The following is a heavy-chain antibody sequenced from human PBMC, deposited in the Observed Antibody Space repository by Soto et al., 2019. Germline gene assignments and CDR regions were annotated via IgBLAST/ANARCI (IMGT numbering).Heavy chain of an antibody. V-gene: IGHV4-34*01. D-gene: IGHD6-19*01. CDR1: GGSFSGYY. Sequence: ASETLSLTCAVYGGSFSGYYWSWIRQPPGKGLEWIGEINHSGSTNYNPSLKSRVTISVDTSKNQFSLKLSSVTAADTAVYYCARQHSSGWYPLDYWGQGTLVTVSS. CDR2: INHSGST. CDR3: ARQHSSGWYPLDY. J-gene: IGHJ4*02.